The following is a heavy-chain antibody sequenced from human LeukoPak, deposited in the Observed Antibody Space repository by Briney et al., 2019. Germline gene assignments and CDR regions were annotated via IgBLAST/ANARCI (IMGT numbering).Heavy chain of an antibody. CDR1: GFAFSSYA. CDR2: ISGSGGST. D-gene: IGHD6-19*01. Sequence: GGSLRLSCAASGFAFSSYAMSWVRQAPGKGLEWVSAISGSGGSTYYADSVKGRFAISRNKSKKTVYLQMNSLKAEDTAVYYWANIAVAGTGRDYWGQGTLVTVSS. J-gene: IGHJ4*02. V-gene: IGHV3-23*01. CDR3: ANIAVAGTGRDY.